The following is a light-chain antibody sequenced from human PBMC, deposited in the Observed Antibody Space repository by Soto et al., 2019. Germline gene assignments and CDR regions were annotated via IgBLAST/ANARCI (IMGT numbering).Light chain of an antibody. CDR3: TSYATATTLYV. CDR1: SSDVGRFNY. V-gene: IGLV2-14*03. J-gene: IGLJ1*01. Sequence: QSALTQPASVSASPGQSITISCTGTSSDVGRFNYVSWYQQYPGKAPKLIIYDVVKRPSGISNRFSGSKSGNTASLTISGLQAEDEADYYCTSYATATTLYVFGTGTKVTVL. CDR2: DVV.